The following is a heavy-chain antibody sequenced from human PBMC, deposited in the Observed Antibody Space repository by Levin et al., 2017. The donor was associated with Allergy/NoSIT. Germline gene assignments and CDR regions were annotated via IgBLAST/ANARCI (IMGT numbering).Heavy chain of an antibody. CDR1: GFTFDDYA. D-gene: IGHD5-18*01. J-gene: IGHJ4*02. CDR3: AKADTAVVTYYFDY. V-gene: IGHV3-9*01. Sequence: PGGSLRLSCAASGFTFDDYAMHWVRQAPGKGLEWVSGISWNSGRIANADSVKGRFTISRDNAKNSLYLQVNTLRAEDTALYYCAKADTAVVTYYFDYWGQGTLVTVSS. CDR2: ISWNSGRI.